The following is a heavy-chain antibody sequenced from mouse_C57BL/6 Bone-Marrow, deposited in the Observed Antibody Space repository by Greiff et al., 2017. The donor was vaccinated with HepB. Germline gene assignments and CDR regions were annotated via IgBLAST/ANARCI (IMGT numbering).Heavy chain of an antibody. V-gene: IGHV1-69*01. CDR1: GYTFTSYW. Sequence: VKLQQPGAELVMPGASVKLSCKASGYTFTSYWMHWVKQRPGQGLEWIGEIDPSDSYTNYNQKFKGKSTLTVDKSSSTAYMQLSSLTSEDSAVYYCAGFLFDYWGQGTTLTVSS. J-gene: IGHJ2*01. CDR3: AGFLFDY. CDR2: IDPSDSYT.